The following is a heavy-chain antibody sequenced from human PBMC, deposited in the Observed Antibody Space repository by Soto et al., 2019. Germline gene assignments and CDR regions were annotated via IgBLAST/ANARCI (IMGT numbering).Heavy chain of an antibody. Sequence: QPGGSLRLSCAASGFTFSSYGMHWVRQAPGEGLEWVAVIWYDGSNKYYADSVKGRFTISRDNSKNTLYLQMNSLRAEDTAVYYCARDKGYDGSGRNYGMDVWGQGTTVTVSS. CDR3: ARDKGYDGSGRNYGMDV. J-gene: IGHJ6*02. CDR1: GFTFSSYG. D-gene: IGHD3-10*01. V-gene: IGHV3-33*01. CDR2: IWYDGSNK.